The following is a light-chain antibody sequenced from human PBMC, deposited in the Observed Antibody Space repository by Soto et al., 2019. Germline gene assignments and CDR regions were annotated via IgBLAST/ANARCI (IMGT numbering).Light chain of an antibody. CDR1: SSNIGSKT. V-gene: IGLV1-44*01. J-gene: IGLJ2*01. Sequence: QSALTQPPSASGTPGQRVTISCSGSSSNIGSKTVNWYQQLPGTAPKLLIYNDYQRPSGVPDRFSASKSGTSASLAISGLQSEDEADYYCAAWDDSLNGPVFGGGTKLTVL. CDR3: AAWDDSLNGPV. CDR2: NDY.